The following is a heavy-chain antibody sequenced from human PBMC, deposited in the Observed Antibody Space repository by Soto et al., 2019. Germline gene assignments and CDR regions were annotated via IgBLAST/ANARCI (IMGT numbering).Heavy chain of an antibody. J-gene: IGHJ6*02. Sequence: PGGSLRLSCAVSGFTFNKYSMNWVRQAPGKGLEWVSSITSNANRIYYADSVKGRFTISRDNAQKSVYLQMNSLRVGDTVVYYCARESDFDFWSSNYIDGMDVWGQGTTVTVSS. CDR2: ITSNANRI. CDR3: ARESDFDFWSSNYIDGMDV. V-gene: IGHV3-21*01. D-gene: IGHD3-3*01. CDR1: GFTFNKYS.